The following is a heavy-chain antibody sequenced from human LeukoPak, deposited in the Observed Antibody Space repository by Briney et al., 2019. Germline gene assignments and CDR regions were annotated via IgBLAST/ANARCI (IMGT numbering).Heavy chain of an antibody. CDR1: GYTFTGYY. Sequence: ASVKVSCKASGYTFTGYYMHWVRQAPGQGLEWMGWINPNSGGTNYAQKLQGRVTMTRDTSISTAYMELSRLRSDDTAVYYCARASLLLLWFGELSNWGQGTLVTVSS. V-gene: IGHV1-2*02. D-gene: IGHD3-10*01. CDR3: ARASLLLLWFGELSN. J-gene: IGHJ4*02. CDR2: INPNSGGT.